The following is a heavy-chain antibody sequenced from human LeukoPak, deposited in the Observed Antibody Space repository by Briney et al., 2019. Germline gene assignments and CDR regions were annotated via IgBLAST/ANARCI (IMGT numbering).Heavy chain of an antibody. V-gene: IGHV3-21*01. Sequence: GGSLRLSCAASGFTFSTYNMNWVRQAPGKGLEWVSSISSSTTYIYYADSVKGRFTISRDNAKNSLYLQMNSLRAEDTAVYYCVRNSGDCSVGSCYIRRGGMDVWGNGTTVTVSS. CDR1: GFTFSTYN. CDR2: ISSSTTYI. J-gene: IGHJ6*04. CDR3: VRNSGDCSVGSCYIRRGGMDV. D-gene: IGHD2-15*01.